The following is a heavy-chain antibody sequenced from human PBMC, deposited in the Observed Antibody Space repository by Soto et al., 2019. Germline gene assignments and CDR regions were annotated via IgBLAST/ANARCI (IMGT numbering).Heavy chain of an antibody. CDR3: AGRNVRYYYYGRDV. Sequence: SETLSLTCTVSGGSISSYYWSWIRQPPGKGLEWIGYIYYSGSTNYNPSLKSRVTISVDTSKNQFSLKLRSVTAADTAVYYCAGRNVRYYYYGRDVWGQGTTVTVSS. D-gene: IGHD1-1*01. V-gene: IGHV4-59*01. CDR1: GGSISSYY. CDR2: IYYSGST. J-gene: IGHJ6*02.